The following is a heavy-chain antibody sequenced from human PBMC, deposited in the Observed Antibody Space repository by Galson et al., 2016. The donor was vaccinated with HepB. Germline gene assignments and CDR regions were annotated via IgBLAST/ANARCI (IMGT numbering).Heavy chain of an antibody. V-gene: IGHV1-2*02. CDR2: INPSSGGT. CDR3: SRHHQRSGSGSYHSDFDY. J-gene: IGHJ4*02. D-gene: IGHD3-10*01. CDR1: GYTFTDYY. Sequence: SVKVSCKASGYTFTDYYIHWVRQAPGQGLEWMGWINPSSGGTKYVQKFQGRATMTGDTSINTAYMELTRVRSDDTAVYYCSRHHQRSGSGSYHSDFDYWGQGTLVTIAS.